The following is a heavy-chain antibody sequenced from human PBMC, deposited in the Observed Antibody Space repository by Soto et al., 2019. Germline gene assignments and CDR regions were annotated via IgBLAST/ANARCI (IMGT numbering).Heavy chain of an antibody. CDR1: GGTFSSYA. Sequence: QVQLVQSGAEVKKPGSSVKVSCKASGGTFSSYAINWVRQAPGQGLEWMGGIIPIFGTADYAQKFQGRVTITADQSTSTAYMELSSLRSADTAVYYWAQCLLGVNYYYGMDVWGQGTTVTVSS. J-gene: IGHJ6*02. V-gene: IGHV1-69*12. CDR3: AQCLLGVNYYYGMDV. CDR2: IIPIFGTA. D-gene: IGHD3-16*01.